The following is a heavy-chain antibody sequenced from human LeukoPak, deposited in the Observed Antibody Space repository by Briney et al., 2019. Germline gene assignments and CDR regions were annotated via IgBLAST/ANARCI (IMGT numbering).Heavy chain of an antibody. V-gene: IGHV4-59*08. CDR3: ARGTYYYDSSGYPPHWFDP. D-gene: IGHD3-22*01. CDR1: GGSISSYY. CDR2: IYYSGST. Sequence: PSETLSITCTVSGGSISSYYWSWIRQPPGKGLEWIGYIYYSGSTNYNPSLKSRVTISVDTSKNQFSLKLSSVTAADTAVYYCARGTYYYDSSGYPPHWFDPWGQGTLVTVSS. J-gene: IGHJ5*02.